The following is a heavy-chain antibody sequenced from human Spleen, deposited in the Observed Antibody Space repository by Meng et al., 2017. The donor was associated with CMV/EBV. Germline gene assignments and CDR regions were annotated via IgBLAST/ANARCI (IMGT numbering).Heavy chain of an antibody. CDR3: ARGGGEY. J-gene: IGHJ4*02. V-gene: IGHV3-7*01. CDR2: IRKDGSET. CDR1: GFTCSSYW. D-gene: IGHD3-16*01. Sequence: GESLKISCAASGFTCSSYWMSWVRQAPGKGLEWVANIRKDGSETYYVDSVKGRFTISRDNAKNSLYLQMNRLRAEDTAVYYCARGGGEYWGQGTLVTVSS.